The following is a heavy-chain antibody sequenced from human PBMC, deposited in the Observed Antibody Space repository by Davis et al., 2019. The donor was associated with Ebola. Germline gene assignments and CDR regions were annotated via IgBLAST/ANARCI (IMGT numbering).Heavy chain of an antibody. CDR3: AKASPRWGERQNWYFDL. J-gene: IGHJ2*01. CDR2: IRYDGSNK. D-gene: IGHD3-16*01. V-gene: IGHV3-30*02. Sequence: PGGSLRLSCAASGFTFSSYGMHWVRQAPGKGLEWVAFIRYDGSNKYYADSVKGRFTISRDNSKNTLYLQMNSLRAEDTAVYYCAKASPRWGERQNWYFDLWGRGTLVTVSS. CDR1: GFTFSSYG.